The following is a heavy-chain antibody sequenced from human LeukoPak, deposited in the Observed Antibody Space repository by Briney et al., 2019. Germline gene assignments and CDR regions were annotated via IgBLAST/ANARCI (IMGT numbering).Heavy chain of an antibody. CDR2: IAYSGST. J-gene: IGHJ3*02. Sequence: SETLSLTCTVSGGSVGSSTYYWGWIRQPPGKGLEWIASIAYSGSTYNPSLKSRVTISVDTPKDQFSLKLSSVTAADTAVYYCARYTPKKMLNGLRTFDIWGQGTMVTVSS. D-gene: IGHD5-12*01. CDR3: ARYTPKKMLNGLRTFDI. CDR1: GGSVGSSTYY. V-gene: IGHV4-39*07.